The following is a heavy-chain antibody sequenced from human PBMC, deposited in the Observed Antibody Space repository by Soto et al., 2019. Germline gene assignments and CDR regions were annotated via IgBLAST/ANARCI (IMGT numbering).Heavy chain of an antibody. CDR1: GGSISSYY. J-gene: IGHJ3*02. V-gene: IGHV4-59*01. CDR3: ARDLPDCSGGSCYHAFDI. CDR2: IYYSGST. D-gene: IGHD2-15*01. Sequence: SETLSLTCTVSGGSISSYYWSWIRQPPGKGLEWIGYIYYSGSTNYNPSLKSRVTISVDTSKNQFSLKLSSVTAADTAVYYCARDLPDCSGGSCYHAFDIWGQGTMVTVSS.